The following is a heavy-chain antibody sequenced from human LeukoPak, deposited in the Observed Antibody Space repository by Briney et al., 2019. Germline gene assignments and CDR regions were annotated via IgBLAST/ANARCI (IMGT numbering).Heavy chain of an antibody. CDR1: GFTFSSYA. J-gene: IGHJ4*02. D-gene: IGHD3-22*01. CDR2: ISPSGDRT. Sequence: PGGSLRLSCAASGFTFSSYAMSWVRQAPGKGLEWVSFISPSGDRTSNADSVEGRFTISRDNTRNTLYLQMNSLRDEDTGVYYCAIMHGYYDGSGFWVQWGQGTLATVSS. V-gene: IGHV3-23*01. CDR3: AIMHGYYDGSGFWVQ.